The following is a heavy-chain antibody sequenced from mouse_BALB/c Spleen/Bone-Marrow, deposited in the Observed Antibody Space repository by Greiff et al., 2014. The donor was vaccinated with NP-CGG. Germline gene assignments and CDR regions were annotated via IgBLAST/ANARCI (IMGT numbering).Heavy chain of an antibody. V-gene: IGHV2-9*02. D-gene: IGHD2-4*01. J-gene: IGHJ3*01. Sequence: QVQLKESGPGLVAPSQSLSITCTVSGFSLTTYGVHWVRQPPGKGLEWLGLIWAGGSTNYNSALMSRLSISKDNSKNQVFLKMNSLQTDDTAMYYCAREGFYYDKAYWGQGTLVTVSA. CDR1: GFSLTTYG. CDR3: AREGFYYDKAY. CDR2: IWAGGST.